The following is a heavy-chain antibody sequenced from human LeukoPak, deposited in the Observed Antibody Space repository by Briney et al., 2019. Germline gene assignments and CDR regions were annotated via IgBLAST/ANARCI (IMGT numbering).Heavy chain of an antibody. Sequence: GGSLRLSCAASGFTFSSYGMHWVRQAPGKGLEWVAVISYDGSNKYYADSVKGRFTISRDNSKNTLYLQMNSLRAEDTAVYYCAKDLRTTVVTPRAYYYYGMDVWGQGTTVTVSS. V-gene: IGHV3-30*18. D-gene: IGHD4-23*01. CDR1: GFTFSSYG. J-gene: IGHJ6*02. CDR3: AKDLRTTVVTPRAYYYYGMDV. CDR2: ISYDGSNK.